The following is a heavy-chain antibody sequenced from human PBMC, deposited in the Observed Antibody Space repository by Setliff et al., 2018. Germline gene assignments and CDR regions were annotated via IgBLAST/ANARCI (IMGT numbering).Heavy chain of an antibody. CDR1: GGSISSGSYY. V-gene: IGHV4-61*02. Sequence: SETLSLTCTVSGGSISSGSYYWSWIRQPAGKGLEWIGRIYTSGSTNYYPSLKSRVTISVDTSKNQFSLKLSSVTAADTAVYYCARGPVMIVATGYFDYWGQGTLVTVSS. D-gene: IGHD3-22*01. J-gene: IGHJ4*02. CDR2: IYTSGST. CDR3: ARGPVMIVATGYFDY.